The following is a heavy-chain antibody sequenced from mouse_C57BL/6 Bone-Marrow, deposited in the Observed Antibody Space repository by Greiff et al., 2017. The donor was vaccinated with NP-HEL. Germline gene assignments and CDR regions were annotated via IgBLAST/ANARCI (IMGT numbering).Heavy chain of an antibody. V-gene: IGHV1-85*01. CDR1: GYTFTSYD. CDR3: ASLSNFEYDAMDY. Sequence: VQLVESGPELVKPGASVKLSCKASGYTFTSYDINWVKQSPGQGLEWIGWIYPSDGSTNYNEKFKGKATLTVDTSSSTAYMELHSLTSEDSAVYFCASLSNFEYDAMDYWGQGTSVTVSS. D-gene: IGHD2-5*01. CDR2: IYPSDGST. J-gene: IGHJ4*01.